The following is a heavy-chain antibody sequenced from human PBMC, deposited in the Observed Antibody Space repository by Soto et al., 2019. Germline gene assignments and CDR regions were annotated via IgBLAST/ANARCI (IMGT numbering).Heavy chain of an antibody. Sequence: SETLSLTCTVSGGSVSSGSYYWSWIRQPPGKGLEWIGYIYYSGSTNYNPSLKSQVTISVDTSKNQFSLKLGSVTAAEPAVYYCASGYYDILTGSYYYYYGMDVWGQGTTVTVSS. CDR2: IYYSGST. CDR3: ASGYYDILTGSYYYYYGMDV. D-gene: IGHD3-9*01. V-gene: IGHV4-61*01. CDR1: GGSVSSGSYY. J-gene: IGHJ6*02.